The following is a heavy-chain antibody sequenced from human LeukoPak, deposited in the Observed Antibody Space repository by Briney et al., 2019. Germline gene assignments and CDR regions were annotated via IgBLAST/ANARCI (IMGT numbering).Heavy chain of an antibody. Sequence: SETLSLTCTVSGGSISSYYWSWIRQPPGKGLEWIGYIYYSGSTNYNPSLKSRVTISVDTSKNQFSLKLSSVTAADTAVYYCARHGYCGKEWFDPWGQGTLVTVSS. CDR1: GGSISSYY. J-gene: IGHJ5*02. CDR2: IYYSGST. D-gene: IGHD4-23*01. CDR3: ARHGYCGKEWFDP. V-gene: IGHV4-59*08.